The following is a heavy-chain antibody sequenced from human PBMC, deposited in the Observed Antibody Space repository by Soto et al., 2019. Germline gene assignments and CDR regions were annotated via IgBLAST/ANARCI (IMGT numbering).Heavy chain of an antibody. CDR2: INHSGST. V-gene: IGHV4-34*01. D-gene: IGHD4-17*01. Sequence: QVQLPQWGAGLLKPSETLSLTCAVYGGSFSGYYWSWIRQPPGKGLEWIGEINHSGSTNYNPSLKSRVTISVDTSKNQFSLKLSSVTAADTAVYYCAISYGDCPQDWGQGTLVTVSS. CDR3: AISYGDCPQD. CDR1: GGSFSGYY. J-gene: IGHJ4*02.